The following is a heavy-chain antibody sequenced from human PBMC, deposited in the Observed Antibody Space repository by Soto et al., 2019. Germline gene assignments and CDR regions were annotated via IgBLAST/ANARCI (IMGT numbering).Heavy chain of an antibody. V-gene: IGHV4-31*02. Sequence: WSVVEGSSVGRGDYRSRNQQHPGKGLEWIGYIYYSGSTYYNPSLKSRVTISVDTSKNQFSLKLSSVTAADTAVYYCARYMPDSDAFDIWGQGTMVTVSS. D-gene: IGHD2-2*01. J-gene: IGHJ3*02. CDR1: EGSSVGRGDY. CDR2: IYYSGST. CDR3: ARYMPDSDAFDI.